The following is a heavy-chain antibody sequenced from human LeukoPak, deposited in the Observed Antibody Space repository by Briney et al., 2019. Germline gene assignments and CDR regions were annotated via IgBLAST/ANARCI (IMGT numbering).Heavy chain of an antibody. V-gene: IGHV1-18*01. J-gene: IGHJ6*03. CDR3: ARAKEYYYDSSGYYYGDYYYMDV. D-gene: IGHD3-22*01. Sequence: GASVTVSCKSSGYTFTSYGISWVRQAPGQGLEWMGWISAYNGNTNYAQKLQGRVTMTTDTSTSTAYMELRSLRSDDTAVYYCARAKEYYYDSSGYYYGDYYYMDVWGKGTTVTVPS. CDR1: GYTFTSYG. CDR2: ISAYNGNT.